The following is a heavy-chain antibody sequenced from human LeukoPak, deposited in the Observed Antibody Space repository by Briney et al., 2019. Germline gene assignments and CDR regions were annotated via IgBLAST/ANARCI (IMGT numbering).Heavy chain of an antibody. D-gene: IGHD2-15*01. V-gene: IGHV4-59*08. Sequence: SETLSLTCTVSGGSISGYYWSWFRQPPGKGLEWIGYVYYTWSGNYNPSLKSRVTISVDTSKNQFSMKLRSVTAADTAVYYCTRHGTHSGSGTYYYPDYWGQGTLVTVSS. CDR2: VYYTWSG. CDR1: GGSISGYY. J-gene: IGHJ4*02. CDR3: TRHGTHSGSGTYYYPDY.